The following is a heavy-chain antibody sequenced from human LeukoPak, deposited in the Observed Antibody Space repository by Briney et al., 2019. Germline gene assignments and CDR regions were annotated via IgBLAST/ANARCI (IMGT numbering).Heavy chain of an antibody. CDR2: INPNSGGR. Sequence: ASVKVSCKVSGYTLTELSMHWVRQAPGQGLEWMGWINPNSGGRNYAQKFQGRVTMTRDTSISTAYMELSRLRSDDTAVYYCARGGGVSGLDPWGQGTLVTVSS. V-gene: IGHV1-2*02. CDR3: ARGGGVSGLDP. CDR1: GYTLTELS. D-gene: IGHD2-8*02. J-gene: IGHJ5*02.